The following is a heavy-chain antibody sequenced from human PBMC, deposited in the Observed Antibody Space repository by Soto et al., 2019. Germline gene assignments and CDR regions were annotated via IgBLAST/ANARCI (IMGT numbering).Heavy chain of an antibody. Sequence: ASENLSHTCTVARGSISGYLWSWIRQSPGKGLEWIGYIYYNGNTNYNPSPASRVTISVDTSKNHFSLKLNSVTVADTAVYYCARGGASSRWLDPWGQGPPVNVSS. CDR3: ARGGASSRWLDP. J-gene: IGHJ5*02. V-gene: IGHV4-59*01. CDR2: IYYNGNT. D-gene: IGHD3-10*01. CDR1: RGSISGYL.